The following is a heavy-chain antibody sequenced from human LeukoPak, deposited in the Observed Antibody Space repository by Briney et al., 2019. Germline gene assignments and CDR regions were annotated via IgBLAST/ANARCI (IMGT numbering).Heavy chain of an antibody. CDR3: AKYVGEVTIFGVVIPPHSASDY. Sequence: PGRSLRLSCAASGFTFSSYAMHWVRQAPGKGLEWVAVISYDGSNKYYADSVKGRFTISRDNSKNTLYLQMNSLRAEDTAVYYCAKYVGEVTIFGVVIPPHSASDYWGQGTLVTVSS. V-gene: IGHV3-30*04. D-gene: IGHD3-3*01. J-gene: IGHJ4*02. CDR2: ISYDGSNK. CDR1: GFTFSSYA.